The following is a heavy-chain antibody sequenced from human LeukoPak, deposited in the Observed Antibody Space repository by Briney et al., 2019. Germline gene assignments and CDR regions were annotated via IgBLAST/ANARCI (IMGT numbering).Heavy chain of an antibody. D-gene: IGHD1-26*01. CDR3: ACGPQYTGSFPF. CDR2: IWYDGSNK. Sequence: PGGSLRLSCAASGFTFSSYGMHWVRQAPGKGLEWVAVIWYDGSNKYYADSVKGRFTISRDNAENSVYLQMNSLRAEDTAVYYCACGPQYTGSFPFWGQGTLVTVSS. CDR1: GFTFSSYG. V-gene: IGHV3-33*03. J-gene: IGHJ4*02.